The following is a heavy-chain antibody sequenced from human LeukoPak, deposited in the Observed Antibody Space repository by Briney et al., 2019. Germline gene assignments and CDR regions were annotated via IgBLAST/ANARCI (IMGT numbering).Heavy chain of an antibody. J-gene: IGHJ4*02. CDR3: TTDGPSGNSLDY. D-gene: IGHD4-23*01. V-gene: IGHV3-74*01. CDR1: GLTLSSYW. Sequence: GGSLRLSCAASGLTLSSYWMHWVRQAPGKGLVWVSRINSDGSSTRYADSVKGRFTISRDNAKNTLYLQMNSLRAEDTAVYYCTTDGPSGNSLDYWGQGTLVTVSS. CDR2: INSDGSST.